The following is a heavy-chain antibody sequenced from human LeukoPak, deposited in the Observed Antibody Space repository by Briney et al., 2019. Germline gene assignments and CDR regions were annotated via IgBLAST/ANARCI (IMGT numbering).Heavy chain of an antibody. CDR1: GGSISSYY. CDR2: IYASGST. D-gene: IGHD1-1*01. CDR3: ARDYWNVGAFAI. J-gene: IGHJ3*02. V-gene: IGHV4-4*07. Sequence: SETLSLTCTVSGGSISSYYWNWIRQPAGKGLEWIGRIYASGSTNYNPSLKSRVTISVDTSKNQFSLNLSSVTAADTAVYYCARDYWNVGAFAIWGQGTMVTVSS.